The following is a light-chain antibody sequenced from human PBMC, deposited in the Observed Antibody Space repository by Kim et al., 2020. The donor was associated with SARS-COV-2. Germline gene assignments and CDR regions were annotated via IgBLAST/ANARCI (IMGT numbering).Light chain of an antibody. J-gene: IGKJ5*01. CDR2: YAS. Sequence: ASIGDRVTISCQASQDIGTYLHWYQQKPGKAPKVLISYASTLATGVPSTFSGSGSGTAFTLTISSLQPEDIATYYCQQCDDLPITFGQGTRLEIK. CDR3: QQCDDLPIT. V-gene: IGKV1-33*01. CDR1: QDIGTY.